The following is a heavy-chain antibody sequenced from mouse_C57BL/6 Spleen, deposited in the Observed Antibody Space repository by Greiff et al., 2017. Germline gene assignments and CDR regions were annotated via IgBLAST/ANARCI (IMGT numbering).Heavy chain of an antibody. V-gene: IGHV5-16*01. CDR3: AREGRLSNYVDY. J-gene: IGHJ2*01. CDR1: GFTFSDYY. CDR2: INYDGSSN. Sequence: EVNLVESEGGLVQPGSSMKLSCTASGFTFSDYYMAWVRQVPEKGLEWVANINYDGSSNYYLDSLKYRFIISKDNAKNMLYLQMSRLKSEDTATYYCAREGRLSNYVDYWGQGTTLTVSS. D-gene: IGHD1-1*01.